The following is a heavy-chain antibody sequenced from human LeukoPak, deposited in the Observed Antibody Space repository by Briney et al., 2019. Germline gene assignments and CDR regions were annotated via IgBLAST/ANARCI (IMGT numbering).Heavy chain of an antibody. J-gene: IGHJ4*02. CDR3: GRAPTIHYWSGYCNY. CDR1: GFTFDSYW. D-gene: IGHD3-3*02. V-gene: IGHV3-7*01. CDR2: IKEDGSEK. Sequence: GGSLRLSCAASGFTFDSYWMSWVRQAPGKGLEWVANIKEDGSEKYYVDSMMGRFTISRDNAKNSLYLQMNSLRAEDTAVYYCGRAPTIHYWSGYCNYWGQGTLVTVSS.